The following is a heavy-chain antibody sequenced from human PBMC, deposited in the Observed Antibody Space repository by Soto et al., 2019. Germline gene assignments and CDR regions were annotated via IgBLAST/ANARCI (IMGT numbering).Heavy chain of an antibody. V-gene: IGHV4-39*01. J-gene: IGHJ5*02. CDR3: SRRAPEGFDP. CDR1: GGSISSSSYY. CDR2: INSSGST. Sequence: SETLSLTCTVSGGSISSSSYYWGWIRRAPGKGLEWIGSINSSGSTFSNPSLKSRVTLSVDTSKNQFSLKLTSVTAADTALYYCSRRAPEGFDPWGQGTLVTVSS.